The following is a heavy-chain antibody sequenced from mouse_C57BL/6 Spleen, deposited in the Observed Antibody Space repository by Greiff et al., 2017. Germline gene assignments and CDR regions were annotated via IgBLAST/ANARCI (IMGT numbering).Heavy chain of an antibody. CDR3: ARTLGRGYYFDY. V-gene: IGHV2-2*01. J-gene: IGHJ2*01. Sequence: QVQLQQSGPGLVQPSQSLSIPCTVSGFSLTSYGVHWVRQSPGKGLEWLGVIWSGGSTDYNAAFISRLGISKDNSTRQVFFKMNSLQADDTAIYYCARTLGRGYYFDYWGQGTTLTVSS. D-gene: IGHD4-1*01. CDR1: GFSLTSYG. CDR2: IWSGGST.